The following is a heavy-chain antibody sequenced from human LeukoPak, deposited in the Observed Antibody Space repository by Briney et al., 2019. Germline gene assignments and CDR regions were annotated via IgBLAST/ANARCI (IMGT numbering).Heavy chain of an antibody. J-gene: IGHJ4*02. V-gene: IGHV5-10-1*01. D-gene: IGHD2-8*01. Sequence: GESLKISCKGSGYSFTSYWISWVRQMPGKGLEWMGRIDPSDSYTNYSPSFQGHVTISADKSISTAYLQWSSLKASDTAMYYCARRGVLPRSYPDYWGQGTLVTVSS. CDR1: GYSFTSYW. CDR2: IDPSDSYT. CDR3: ARRGVLPRSYPDY.